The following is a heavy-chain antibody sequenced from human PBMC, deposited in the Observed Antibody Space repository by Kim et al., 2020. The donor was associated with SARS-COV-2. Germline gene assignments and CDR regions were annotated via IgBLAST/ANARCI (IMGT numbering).Heavy chain of an antibody. CDR2: IYYSGNT. D-gene: IGHD4-17*01. CDR3: ARSRDYGGRFDS. V-gene: IGHV4-59*01. Sequence: SETLSLTCSVSGGSISINYWSWMRQPPGKGLEWVGYIYYSGNTYYNPSLKSRVTISIDTSKTQFSLKLTSVTAADTAMYYCARSRDYGGRFDSWGQGTLVTVSS. J-gene: IGHJ4*02. CDR1: GGSISINY.